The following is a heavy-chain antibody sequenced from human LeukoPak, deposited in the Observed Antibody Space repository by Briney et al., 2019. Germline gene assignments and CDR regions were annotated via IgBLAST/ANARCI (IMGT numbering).Heavy chain of an antibody. CDR1: GFTFSSYW. Sequence: GGSLRLSCAAPGFTFSSYWMSWVRQAPGKGLEWVANIKQDGSEKYYVDSVKGRFTISRDNAKNSLYLQMNSLRAEDTAVYYCARAPRPIPYYYDSSGYYYMDVWGKGTTVTVSS. V-gene: IGHV3-7*01. CDR2: IKQDGSEK. CDR3: ARAPRPIPYYYDSSGYYYMDV. J-gene: IGHJ6*03. D-gene: IGHD3-22*01.